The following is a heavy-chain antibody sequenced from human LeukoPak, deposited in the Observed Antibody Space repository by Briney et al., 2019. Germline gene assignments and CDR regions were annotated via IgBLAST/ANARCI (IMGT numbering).Heavy chain of an antibody. CDR2: ISGSGGST. Sequence: GGSLRLSCAAPGFTFSSYAMSWVRQAPGKGLEWVSAISGSGGSTYYADSVKGRFTISRDNSKNTLYLQMNSLRAEDTAVYYCAKEGGNYYDSSGYPLGYWGQGTLVTVSS. V-gene: IGHV3-23*01. CDR3: AKEGGNYYDSSGYPLGY. D-gene: IGHD3-22*01. J-gene: IGHJ4*02. CDR1: GFTFSSYA.